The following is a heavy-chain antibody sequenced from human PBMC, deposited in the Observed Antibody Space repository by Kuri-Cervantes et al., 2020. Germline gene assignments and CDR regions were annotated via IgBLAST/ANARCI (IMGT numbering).Heavy chain of an antibody. CDR2: ISYDGSNK. CDR3: AKDRTYGDYGAFDI. CDR1: GFTFDDYG. J-gene: IGHJ3*02. V-gene: IGHV3-30*18. D-gene: IGHD4-17*01. Sequence: GGSLRLSCAASGFTFDDYGMSWVRQAPGKGLEWVAVISYDGSNKYYADSVKGRFTISRDNSRNTLYLQMNSLRAEDTAVYYCAKDRTYGDYGAFDIWGQGTMVTVSS.